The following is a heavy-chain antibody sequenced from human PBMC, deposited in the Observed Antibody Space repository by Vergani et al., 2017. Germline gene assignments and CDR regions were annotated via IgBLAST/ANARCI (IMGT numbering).Heavy chain of an antibody. D-gene: IGHD5-18*01. CDR1: GYSFTSYW. J-gene: IGHJ5*02. CDR3: ARYRRTAMVPWFDP. CDR2: IDPSDSYT. Sequence: EVQLVQSGAEVKTPGESLRISCKGSGYSFTSYWISWVRQLPGKGLEWMGRIDPSDSYTNYSPSFQGHVTISADRSVSTAYLQWSSLKASDTAMYYCARYRRTAMVPWFDPWGQGTLVTVSS. V-gene: IGHV5-10-1*03.